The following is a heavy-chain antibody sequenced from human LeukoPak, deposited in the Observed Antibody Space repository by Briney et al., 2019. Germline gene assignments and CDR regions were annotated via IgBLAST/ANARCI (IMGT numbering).Heavy chain of an antibody. CDR1: GGSFSGYY. D-gene: IGHD2-2*01. V-gene: IGHV4-34*01. J-gene: IGHJ5*02. CDR3: ARGLKRGGRIVVVPAAFDP. Sequence: KASETLSLTCAVYGGSFSGYYWSWIRQPPGKGLEWIGEINHSGSTNYNPSLKSRVTISVDTSKNQFSLKLSSVTAADTAVYYCARGLKRGGRIVVVPAAFDPWGQGTLVTVSS. CDR2: INHSGST.